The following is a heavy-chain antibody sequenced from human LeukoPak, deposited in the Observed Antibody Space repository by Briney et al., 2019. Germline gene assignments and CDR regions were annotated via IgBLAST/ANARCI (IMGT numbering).Heavy chain of an antibody. J-gene: IGHJ4*02. V-gene: IGHV4-30-4*01. CDR1: GASISTGDYY. CDR3: ARGPNYVGGSSRYFDY. CDR2: IYYSGST. D-gene: IGHD3-16*01. Sequence: SETLSLTCTVSGASISTGDYYWSWIRQPPGKGLEWIGYIYYSGSTDYNPSLKSRFTISVDTSKNQFSLKLSSVTAADTAVYYGARGPNYVGGSSRYFDYWGQGTRVTVSS.